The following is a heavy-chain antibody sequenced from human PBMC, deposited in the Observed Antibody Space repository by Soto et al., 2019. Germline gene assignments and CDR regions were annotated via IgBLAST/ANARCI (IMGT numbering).Heavy chain of an antibody. Sequence: PGGSLRLSCTASGFTFGDYAMSWFRQAPGKGLEWVGFIRSKAYGGTTEYAASVKGRFTISRDDSKSIAYLQMNSLKTEDTSLYYCTRDLYSSSWYPVHGMDVWGQGTTVTVSS. V-gene: IGHV3-49*03. J-gene: IGHJ6*02. CDR1: GFTFGDYA. D-gene: IGHD6-13*01. CDR2: IRSKAYGGTT. CDR3: TRDLYSSSWYPVHGMDV.